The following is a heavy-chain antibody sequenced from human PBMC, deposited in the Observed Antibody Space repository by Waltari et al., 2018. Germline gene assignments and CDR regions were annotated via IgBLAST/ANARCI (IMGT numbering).Heavy chain of an antibody. CDR3: ARDRGRGLFLDS. CDR2: IHGSGRS. CDR1: GDSISGNYW. D-gene: IGHD2-15*01. V-gene: IGHV4-4*02. J-gene: IGHJ4*02. Sequence: QVQLQESGPGLVKPSGTLSVTCAVSGDSISGNYWWSWVRQSPGKGLEWIGQIHGSGRSNYNPSLDSRVSVSINTSKNHFSLKMTSATAADTAVYYCARDRGRGLFLDSWGQGTLVTVSP.